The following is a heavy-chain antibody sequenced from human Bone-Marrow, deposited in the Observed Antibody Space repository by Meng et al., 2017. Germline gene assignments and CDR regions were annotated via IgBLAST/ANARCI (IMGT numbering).Heavy chain of an antibody. J-gene: IGHJ4*02. CDR1: GGSISSYY. CDR2: IYYSGST. D-gene: IGHD4-23*01. V-gene: IGHV4-59*01. CDR3: ARIHGGNSGDY. Sequence: SETLSLTCTVSGGSISSYYWSCIRQPPGKGLEWIGYIYYSGSTNYNPSLKSRVTISVDTSKNQFSLKLSSVTAADTAVYYCARIHGGNSGDYWGQGTLVTVSS.